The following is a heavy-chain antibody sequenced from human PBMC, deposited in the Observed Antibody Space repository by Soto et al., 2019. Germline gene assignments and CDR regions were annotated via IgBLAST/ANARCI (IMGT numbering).Heavy chain of an antibody. CDR2: ISSDGSSQ. CDR1: GFTLTNNG. Sequence: TGGSLRLSCVVSGFTLTNNGMHWVRQAPGQGLEWVAVISSDGSSQYYGGSVRGRFTISRDDSKNTLFLEMNSLRSEDTAVYYCAKDRGLAESGRWSHYFYGMDVWGQGTTVTVSS. D-gene: IGHD1-26*01. J-gene: IGHJ6*02. V-gene: IGHV3-30*18. CDR3: AKDRGLAESGRWSHYFYGMDV.